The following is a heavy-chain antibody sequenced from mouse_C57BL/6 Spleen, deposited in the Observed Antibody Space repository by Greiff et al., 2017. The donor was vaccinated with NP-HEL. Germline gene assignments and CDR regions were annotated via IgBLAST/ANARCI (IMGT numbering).Heavy chain of an antibody. CDR2: ISSGGSYT. J-gene: IGHJ2*01. V-gene: IGHV5-6*01. Sequence: EVKLVESGGDLVKPGGSLKLSCAASGFTFSSYGMSWVRQTPDKRLEWVATISSGGSYTYYPDSVKGRFTISRDNAKNTLYLQMSSLKSEDTAMYYCVRDRVNYGYFDYWGQGTTLTVSS. CDR3: VRDRVNYGYFDY. CDR1: GFTFSSYG. D-gene: IGHD1-1*01.